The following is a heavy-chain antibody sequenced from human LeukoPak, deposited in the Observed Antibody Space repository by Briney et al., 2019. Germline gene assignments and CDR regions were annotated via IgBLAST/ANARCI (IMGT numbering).Heavy chain of an antibody. J-gene: IGHJ6*03. Sequence: GGSLRLSCAASGFTFSSYAMSWVRQAPGKGLEWVSAISGSGGSTYYADSVKGRFTISRDNSKNTLYLQMNSLRAEDTAVYYCAKGGGSGWSGYYYYMDVWGKGTTVTVSS. CDR1: GFTFSSYA. CDR3: AKGGGSGWSGYYYYMDV. D-gene: IGHD6-19*01. V-gene: IGHV3-23*01. CDR2: ISGSGGST.